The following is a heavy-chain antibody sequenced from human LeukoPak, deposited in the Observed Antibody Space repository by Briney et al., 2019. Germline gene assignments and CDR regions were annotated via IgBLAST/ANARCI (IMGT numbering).Heavy chain of an antibody. D-gene: IGHD5-12*01. CDR3: AKEGYPADVY. V-gene: IGHV3-23*01. Sequence: GGSLRLSCAASGFTFSSYAMTWVRQAPGKGLEWVSGISSSGGTTYYADSVKGRFTISRDNSKNTLYLQINSLRAEDTAVYYCAKEGYPADVYWGQGTLVTVSS. J-gene: IGHJ4*02. CDR2: ISSSGGTT. CDR1: GFTFSSYA.